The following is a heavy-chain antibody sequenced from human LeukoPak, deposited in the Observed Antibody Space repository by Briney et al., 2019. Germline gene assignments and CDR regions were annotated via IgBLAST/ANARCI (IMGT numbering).Heavy chain of an antibody. D-gene: IGHD6-13*01. V-gene: IGHV3-48*04. CDR3: VRDPSYGSSWYYYMDV. J-gene: IGHJ6*03. CDR1: EFTFVRYA. Sequence: GGSLRLSCAASEFTFVRYAMNWVRQAPGKGLEWVSYISSSSFKIGYADSVKGRFTISRDNSKNSLYLQMDSLRVEDTAVYYCVRDPSYGSSWYYYMDVWGKGTTVTVS. CDR2: ISSSSFKI.